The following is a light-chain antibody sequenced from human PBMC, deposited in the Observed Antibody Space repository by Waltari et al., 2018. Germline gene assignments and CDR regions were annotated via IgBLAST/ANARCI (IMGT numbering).Light chain of an antibody. CDR2: KAS. J-gene: IGKJ4*01. V-gene: IGKV1-5*03. Sequence: DIQMTQSPSTLSASVGDRVTITCRARQSISSWLAWYQQKPGKAPKLLMYKASSLESGVPSRFSGSGSGTEFTLTISSLQPDDFATYYCQQYKSYSLTFGGGTKMEIK. CDR3: QQYKSYSLT. CDR1: QSISSW.